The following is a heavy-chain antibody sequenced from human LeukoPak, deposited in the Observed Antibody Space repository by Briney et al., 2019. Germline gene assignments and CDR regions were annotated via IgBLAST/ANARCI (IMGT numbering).Heavy chain of an antibody. D-gene: IGHD2-2*01. V-gene: IGHV3-30*18. CDR2: ISYDGSNK. CDR1: GFTFSSYG. CDR3: AKAPRGDCSSTSCYAFDI. Sequence: GRSLRLSCAASGFTFSSYGMHWVRQAPGKGLEWVAVISYDGSNKYYADSVKGRFTISRDNSKNTLYLQMNSLRAEDTAVYYCAKAPRGDCSSTSCYAFDIWGQGTMVTVSS. J-gene: IGHJ3*02.